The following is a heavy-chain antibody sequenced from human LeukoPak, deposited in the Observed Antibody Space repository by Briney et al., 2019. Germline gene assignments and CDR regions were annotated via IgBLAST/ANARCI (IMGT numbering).Heavy chain of an antibody. Sequence: GGSLRLSCAASGFTFSSYSMNWVRQAPGKGLEWVSFISTSSSYIYYADSVKGRFTISRDNAKNSLYLQMSSLRSEDTAVYYCARGDYGSGSFSYYYYYYMDVWGKGTTVTISS. CDR2: ISTSSSYI. J-gene: IGHJ6*03. CDR1: GFTFSSYS. V-gene: IGHV3-21*04. D-gene: IGHD3-10*01. CDR3: ARGDYGSGSFSYYYYYYMDV.